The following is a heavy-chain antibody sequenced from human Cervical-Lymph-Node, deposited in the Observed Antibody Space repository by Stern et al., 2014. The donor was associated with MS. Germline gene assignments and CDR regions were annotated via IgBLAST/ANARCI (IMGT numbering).Heavy chain of an antibody. Sequence: EVQLVESGGGVVQPGGSLRVSCAASGFTFSSYSMNWVRQAPGKGLEWLSYISSGSSTIYYADSVKGRFTISRDNAENSLYLQMNSLRAEDTAVYYCVREASSSFWFDPWGQGTLVTVSS. CDR2: ISSGSSTI. J-gene: IGHJ5*02. D-gene: IGHD6-13*01. V-gene: IGHV3-48*01. CDR1: GFTFSSYS. CDR3: VREASSSFWFDP.